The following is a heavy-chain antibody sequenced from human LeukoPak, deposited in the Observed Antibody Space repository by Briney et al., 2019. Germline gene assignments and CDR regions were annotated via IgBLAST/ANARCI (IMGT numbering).Heavy chain of an antibody. Sequence: VGSLRLSCAASGFTFSSYAMSWVRQAPGKGLEWVSAISGSGGSTYYADSVKGRFTISRDNSKNTLYLQMNSLRAEDTAVYYCAKDEGGYSGYGIIDYWGQGTLVTVSS. V-gene: IGHV3-23*01. CDR2: ISGSGGST. J-gene: IGHJ4*02. CDR3: AKDEGGYSGYGIIDY. D-gene: IGHD5-12*01. CDR1: GFTFSSYA.